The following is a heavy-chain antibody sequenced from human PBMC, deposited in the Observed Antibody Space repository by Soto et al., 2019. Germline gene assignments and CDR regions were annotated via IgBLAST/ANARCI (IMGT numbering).Heavy chain of an antibody. J-gene: IGHJ4*02. CDR2: ISYDGSNK. CDR1: GFTFSSYA. CDR3: AREGVEMAKIVGY. D-gene: IGHD5-12*01. Sequence: GGSLRLSCAASGFTFSSYAMHWVRQAPGKGLEWVAVISYDGSNKYYADSVKGRFTISRDNSKNTLYLQMNSLRAEDTAVYYCAREGVEMAKIVGYWGQGTLVTVSS. V-gene: IGHV3-30-3*01.